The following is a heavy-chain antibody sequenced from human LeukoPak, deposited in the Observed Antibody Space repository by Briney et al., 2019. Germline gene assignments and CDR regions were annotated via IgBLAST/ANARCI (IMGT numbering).Heavy chain of an antibody. CDR1: GFTFSSFW. CDR2: IKQDGSEK. Sequence: GGSLRLSCAASGFTFSSFWMRWVRQAPGKGLELVANIKQDGSEKYYVDSVQGRFAISRDNAKNSLYLQMNSLRVEDTAVYYCARRIVGPSSGGDYWGQGTPVTVSS. V-gene: IGHV3-7*01. CDR3: ARRIVGPSSGGDY. J-gene: IGHJ4*02. D-gene: IGHD1-26*01.